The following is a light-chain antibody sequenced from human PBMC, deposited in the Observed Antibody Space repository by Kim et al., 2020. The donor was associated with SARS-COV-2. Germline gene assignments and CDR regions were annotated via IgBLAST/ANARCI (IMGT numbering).Light chain of an antibody. CDR3: NSRDNNDNVV. CDR2: GKN. J-gene: IGLJ2*01. Sequence: SSELTQDPAVSVALGQTVRITCQGDSLRSYYATWYQQKPGQAPILVIYGKNNRPSGIPDRFSGSSSGNTASLTITGTQAGDEADYYCNSRDNNDNVVLRG. V-gene: IGLV3-19*01. CDR1: SLRSYY.